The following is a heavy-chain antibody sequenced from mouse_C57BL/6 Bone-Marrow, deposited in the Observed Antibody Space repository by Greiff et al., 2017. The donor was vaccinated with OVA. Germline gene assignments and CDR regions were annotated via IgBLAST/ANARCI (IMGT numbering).Heavy chain of an antibody. CDR3: ARGGSYDYPRLGPWFAY. CDR2: INPYNGGT. J-gene: IGHJ3*01. V-gene: IGHV1-19*01. D-gene: IGHD2-4*01. CDR1: GYTFTDYY. Sequence: EVQLQQSGPVLVKPGASVKMSCKASGYTFTDYYMNWVKQSHGKSLEWIGVINPYNGGTSYNQKFKGQATLTVDKSSSTAYMELNSLTSEDSAVYYCARGGSYDYPRLGPWFAYWGQGTLVTVSA.